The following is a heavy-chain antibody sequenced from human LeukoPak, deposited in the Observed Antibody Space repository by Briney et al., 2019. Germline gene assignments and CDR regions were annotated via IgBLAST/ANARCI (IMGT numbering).Heavy chain of an antibody. Sequence: GGSLRLSCAASQFLFISSSMTWVRQAPGKGLEWVAFISNDERDKKYTDSVKGRFTISRDNSKNTLYLQMNSLRTEDMASYYCAKDSGGGDCYFDSWGQGTLVTVSS. CDR2: ISNDERDK. V-gene: IGHV3-30*02. D-gene: IGHD2-21*02. CDR1: QFLFISSS. CDR3: AKDSGGGDCYFDS. J-gene: IGHJ4*02.